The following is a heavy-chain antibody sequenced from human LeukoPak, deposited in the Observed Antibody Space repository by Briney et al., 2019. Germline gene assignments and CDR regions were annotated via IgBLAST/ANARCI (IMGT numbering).Heavy chain of an antibody. Sequence: ASVKVSCKASGYTFTSFFMQWVRQAPGQGLEWMGIINPRGGSATSAQRFQGRLTVTRDTSTSTVYMELSSLTSEDTAVYYCARDYHGSGSLTTFDSWGQGTLVTVPS. CDR3: ARDYHGSGSLTTFDS. CDR1: GYTFTSFF. D-gene: IGHD3-10*01. V-gene: IGHV1-46*01. J-gene: IGHJ4*02. CDR2: INPRGGSA.